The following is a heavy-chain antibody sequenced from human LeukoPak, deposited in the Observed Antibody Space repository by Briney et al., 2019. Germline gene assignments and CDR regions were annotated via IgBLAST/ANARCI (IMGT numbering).Heavy chain of an antibody. CDR3: AKPARTDYVDY. CDR1: GFTFSSYE. V-gene: IGHV3-48*03. J-gene: IGHJ4*02. Sequence: GGSLRLSCAASGFTFSSYEMNWVRQAPGKGLEWVSYISSSGSTIYYADSVKGRFTISRDNAKNTLYLQMNSLRAEDTAVYYCAKPARTDYVDYWGQGTLVTVSS. CDR2: ISSSGSTI. D-gene: IGHD1-14*01.